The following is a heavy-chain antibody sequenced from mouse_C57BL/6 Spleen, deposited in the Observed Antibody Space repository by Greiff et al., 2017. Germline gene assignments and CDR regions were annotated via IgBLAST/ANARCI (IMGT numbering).Heavy chain of an antibody. CDR3: ARGGGNYGYFDV. Sequence: LVESGPELVKPGASVKISCKASGYSFTDYNMNWVKQSHGKSLEWIGVLNPNYGTTSYNQKFKGKDTLTVDRSSSTAYIQLNSLTSEDSAVYFCARGGGNYGYFDVWGTGTTVTVAS. CDR1: GYSFTDYN. J-gene: IGHJ1*03. D-gene: IGHD1-1*01. CDR2: LNPNYGTT. V-gene: IGHV1-39*01.